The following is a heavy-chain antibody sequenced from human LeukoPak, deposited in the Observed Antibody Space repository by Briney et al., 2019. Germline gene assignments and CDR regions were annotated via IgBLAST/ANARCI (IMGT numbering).Heavy chain of an antibody. J-gene: IGHJ5*02. CDR2: IIPIFGTA. Sequence: ASVKVSCKASGGTFSSYAISWVRQAPGQGLEWMGGIIPIFGTANYAQKFQGRVTITADESTSTAYMELSSLRSEDTAVYYCARSRYYYDSSPFNWFDPWGQGTLVTVSS. V-gene: IGHV1-69*01. CDR1: GGTFSSYA. CDR3: ARSRYYYDSSPFNWFDP. D-gene: IGHD3-22*01.